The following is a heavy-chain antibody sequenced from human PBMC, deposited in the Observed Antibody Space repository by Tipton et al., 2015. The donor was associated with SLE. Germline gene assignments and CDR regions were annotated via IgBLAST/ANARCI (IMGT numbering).Heavy chain of an antibody. V-gene: IGHV3-21*01. CDR3: ARDGGSGDWYFDL. Sequence: GSLRLSCAASGFTFSSYSMNWVRQAPGKGLEWVSSISSSSSYMYYADSVKGRFTISRDNAKNSLYLQMNSLRAEDTAVYYCARDGGSGDWYFDLWGRGTLVTVSS. J-gene: IGHJ2*01. CDR1: GFTFSSYS. CDR2: ISSSSSYM. D-gene: IGHD3-10*01.